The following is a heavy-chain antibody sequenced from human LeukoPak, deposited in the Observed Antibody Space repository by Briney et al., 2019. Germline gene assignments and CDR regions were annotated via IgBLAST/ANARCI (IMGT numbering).Heavy chain of an antibody. CDR1: GGTFSSYA. Sequence: SVKVSCKASGGTFSSYAISWVRQAPGQGLEWMGRIIPILGIANYAQRFQGRVTITADKSTSTAYMELSSLRSEDTAVYYCASSSLYCSGGSCSAGYWGQGTLVTVSS. D-gene: IGHD2-15*01. CDR3: ASSSLYCSGGSCSAGY. CDR2: IIPILGIA. J-gene: IGHJ4*02. V-gene: IGHV1-69*04.